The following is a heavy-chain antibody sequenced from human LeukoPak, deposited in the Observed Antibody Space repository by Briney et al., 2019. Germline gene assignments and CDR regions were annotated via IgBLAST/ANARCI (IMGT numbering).Heavy chain of an antibody. CDR1: GFTFSSYA. CDR3: ARTSAYYYDSSGYTDY. J-gene: IGHJ4*02. D-gene: IGHD3-22*01. Sequence: PGGSLRLSCAASGFTFSSYAMSWVRQAPGKGLEWVSAISGSGGSTYYADSVKGRFTISRDNSKNTLYLQMSSLRAEDTAVYYCARTSAYYYDSSGYTDYWGQGTLVTVSS. V-gene: IGHV3-23*01. CDR2: ISGSGGST.